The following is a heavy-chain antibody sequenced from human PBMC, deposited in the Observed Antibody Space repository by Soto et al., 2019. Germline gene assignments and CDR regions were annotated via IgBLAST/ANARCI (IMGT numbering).Heavy chain of an antibody. J-gene: IGHJ6*02. CDR3: ARDGGGIMITFGGVIEPYYYYGMDV. CDR2: INPNSGGT. Sequence: GASVKVSCKASGYTFTNYGISWVRQAPGQGLEWMGWINPNSGGTNYAQKFQGWVTMTRDTSISTAYMELSRLRSDDTAVYYCARDGGGIMITFGGVIEPYYYYGMDVWGQGTTVTVSS. CDR1: GYTFTNYG. V-gene: IGHV1-2*04. D-gene: IGHD3-16*01.